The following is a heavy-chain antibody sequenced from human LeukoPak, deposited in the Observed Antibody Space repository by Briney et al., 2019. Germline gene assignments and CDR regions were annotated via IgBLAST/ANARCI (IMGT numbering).Heavy chain of an antibody. CDR1: GGSFSGYY. D-gene: IGHD4-11*01. J-gene: IGHJ6*03. CDR3: ARGRVSSSTWHSTYYYYFYMDV. CDR2: INHSGGT. Sequence: SETLSLTCAVYGGSFSGYYWSWIRQPPGKGLEWIGEINHSGGTNYNPSLKSRVTISVDTSKNQFSLKLSSVTAADTAVYFCARGRVSSSTWHSTYYYYFYMDVWGKGTTVTVSS. V-gene: IGHV4-34*01.